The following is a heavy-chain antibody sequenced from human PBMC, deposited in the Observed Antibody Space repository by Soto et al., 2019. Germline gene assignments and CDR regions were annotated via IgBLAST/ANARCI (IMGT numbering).Heavy chain of an antibody. CDR1: GGSISSYY. D-gene: IGHD3-3*01. V-gene: IGHV4-59*01. J-gene: IGHJ6*02. CDR3: ARGGGEDYDFWSGYRPHYYGMDV. Sequence: SETLSLTCTVSGGSISSYYWSWIRQPPGKGLEWIGYIYYSGSTNYNPSLKSRVTISVDTSKNQFSLKLSSVTAADTAVYYCARGGGEDYDFWSGYRPHYYGMDVWGQGTTVTVSS. CDR2: IYYSGST.